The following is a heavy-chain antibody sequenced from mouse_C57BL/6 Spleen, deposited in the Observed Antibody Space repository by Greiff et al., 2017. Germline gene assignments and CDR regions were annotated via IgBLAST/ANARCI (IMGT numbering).Heavy chain of an antibody. CDR2: ISDGGSYT. V-gene: IGHV5-4*01. Sequence: EVQGVESGGGLVKPGGSLKLSCAASGFTFSSYAMSWVRQTPEKRLEWVATISDGGSYTYYPDNVKGRFTISRDNAKNNLYLQMSHLKSEDTAMYYCARAAAQATYFDYWGQGTTLTVSS. D-gene: IGHD3-2*02. CDR3: ARAAAQATYFDY. CDR1: GFTFSSYA. J-gene: IGHJ2*01.